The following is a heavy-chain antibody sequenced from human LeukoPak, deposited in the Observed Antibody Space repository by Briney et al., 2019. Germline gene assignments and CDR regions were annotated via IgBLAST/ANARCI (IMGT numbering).Heavy chain of an antibody. D-gene: IGHD3-10*01. CDR3: ARVRMVRGVMGFDY. V-gene: IGHV4-59*01. CDR2: IYYSGST. Sequence: SETLSLTCTVSGGSISSYYWSWIRRPPGKGLEWIGCIYYSGSTNYNPSLKSRVTISVDTSKNQFSLKLSSVTAADTAVYYCARVRMVRGVMGFDYWGQGTLVTVSS. J-gene: IGHJ4*02. CDR1: GGSISSYY.